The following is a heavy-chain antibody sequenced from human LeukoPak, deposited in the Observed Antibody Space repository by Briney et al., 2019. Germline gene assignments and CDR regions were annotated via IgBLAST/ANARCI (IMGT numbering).Heavy chain of an antibody. CDR1: GYTFTSYY. J-gene: IGHJ6*02. CDR2: INPSGGST. V-gene: IGHV1-46*01. D-gene: IGHD3-22*01. CDR3: AREVGSSGSRGHYDYGMNV. Sequence: ASVKVSCKASGYTFTSYYMHWVRQAPGQGLEWMGIINPSGGSTSYAQKFQGRVTMTRDTSTSTVYMELSSLRSEDTAVYYCAREVGSSGSRGHYDYGMNVWGQGTTVTVSS.